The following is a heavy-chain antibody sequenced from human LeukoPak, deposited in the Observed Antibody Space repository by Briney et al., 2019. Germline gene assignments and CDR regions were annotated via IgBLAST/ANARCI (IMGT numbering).Heavy chain of an antibody. Sequence: GESLRISCKGSGYTFISYWITGVRQMPGKGLEWMGRIDPSDSYTNYSPSFQGHVTISADKSISTAYLQWSSLKASDTAIYYCARRSNYYDSTGYSYWGQGTLVTVSS. CDR1: GYTFISYW. J-gene: IGHJ4*02. V-gene: IGHV5-10-1*01. D-gene: IGHD3-22*01. CDR3: ARRSNYYDSTGYSY. CDR2: IDPSDSYT.